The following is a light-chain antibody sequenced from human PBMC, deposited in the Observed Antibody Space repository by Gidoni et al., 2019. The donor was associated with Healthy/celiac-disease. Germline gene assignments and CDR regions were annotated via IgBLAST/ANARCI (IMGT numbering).Light chain of an antibody. CDR3: QQSYSTPPTT. CDR1: QSISSY. J-gene: IGKJ4*01. V-gene: IGKV1-39*01. Sequence: DIQMTQSPSSLSASVGDRVTITCRASQSISSYLNWYQQKPGKAPKLLIYAASSLQSGVPSRFSGRGSATDFTLTISSLQPEDVATYYCQQSYSTPPTTFGGGTKVEIK. CDR2: AAS.